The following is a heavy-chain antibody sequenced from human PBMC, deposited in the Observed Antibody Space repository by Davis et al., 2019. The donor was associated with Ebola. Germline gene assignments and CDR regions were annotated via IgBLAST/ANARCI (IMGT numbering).Heavy chain of an antibody. CDR2: IKSDGSIT. V-gene: IGHV3-74*01. CDR3: ARDVYHMDV. CDR1: GFTFSNYW. J-gene: IGHJ6*02. Sequence: GESLKISCAASGFTFSNYWMHWVRQAPGKGLVWVSRIKSDGSITTYADSVKGRFTISRDNAKNMLYLQMNSLRAEDTAVYYCARDVYHMDVWGQGTTVTVSS. D-gene: IGHD5/OR15-5a*01.